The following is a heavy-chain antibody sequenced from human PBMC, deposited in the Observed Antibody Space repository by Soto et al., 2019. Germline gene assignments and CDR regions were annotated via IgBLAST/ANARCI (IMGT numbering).Heavy chain of an antibody. J-gene: IGHJ4*02. CDR2: ISWNSGSI. Sequence: GGSLRLSCAASGFTFDDYAMHWVRQAPGKGLEWVSGISWNSGSIGYADSVKGRFTISRDNAKNSLYLQMNSLRAEDTALYYCAKDISGQPLSWYFDYWGQGTLVTVSS. CDR3: AKDISGQPLSWYFDY. D-gene: IGHD3-16*02. V-gene: IGHV3-9*01. CDR1: GFTFDDYA.